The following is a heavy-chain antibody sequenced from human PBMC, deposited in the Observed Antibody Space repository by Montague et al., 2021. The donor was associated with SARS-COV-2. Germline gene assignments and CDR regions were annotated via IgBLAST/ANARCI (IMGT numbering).Heavy chain of an antibody. CDR1: GGSSRDYN. V-gene: IGHV4-34*12. CDR2: IFHDGFT. D-gene: IGHD2-8*01. J-gene: IGHJ4*02. CDR3: APIFGTNHFYFDY. Sequence: SETLSLTCAVYGGSSRDYNCSWIRHRPAKGLEWVGEIFHDGFTKYNPSLTSRVTISLDASTGQFSLRLTSVTAADTAVYFCAPIFGTNHFYFDYWDQGALVTVSS.